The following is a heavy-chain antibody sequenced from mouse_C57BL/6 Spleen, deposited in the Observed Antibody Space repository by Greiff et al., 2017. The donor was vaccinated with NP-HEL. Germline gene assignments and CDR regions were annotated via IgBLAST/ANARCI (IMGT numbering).Heavy chain of an antibody. D-gene: IGHD2-5*01. V-gene: IGHV1-4*01. CDR1: GYTFTSYT. CDR3: ARHDSNYDYYAMDY. CDR2: INPSSGYT. Sequence: VQLQQSGAELARPGASVKMSCKASGYTFTSYTMHWVKQRPGQGLEWIGYINPSSGYTKYNQKFKDKATLTADKSSSTAYMQLSSLTSEDSAVYYCARHDSNYDYYAMDYWGQGTSVTVSS. J-gene: IGHJ4*01.